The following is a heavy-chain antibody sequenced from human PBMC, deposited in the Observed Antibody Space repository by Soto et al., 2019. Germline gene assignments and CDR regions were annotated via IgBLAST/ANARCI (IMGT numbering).Heavy chain of an antibody. CDR3: ARSSFSSMGNPYYFDY. CDR2: IIPIFGTA. CDR1: GGTFSSYA. J-gene: IGHJ4*02. Sequence: SVKVSCKASGGTFSSYAISWVRQVPGQGLEWMGGIIPIFGTANYAQKFQGRVTITADKSTSTAYMELSSLRSEDTAVYYCARSSFSSMGNPYYFDYWGQGTLVTVSS. V-gene: IGHV1-69*06. D-gene: IGHD6-6*01.